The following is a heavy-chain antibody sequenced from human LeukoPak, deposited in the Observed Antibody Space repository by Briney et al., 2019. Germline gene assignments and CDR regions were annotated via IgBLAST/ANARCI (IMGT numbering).Heavy chain of an antibody. J-gene: IGHJ3*02. CDR1: GFTFSSYS. Sequence: GGSLRLSCAASGFTFSSYSMNWVRQAPGKGLEWVSSISSSSSYIYYADSVKGRFTISRDNAKNSLYLQMNSLRAEDTAVYYCAKEQQLVRRAFDIWGQGTMVTVSS. CDR3: AKEQQLVRRAFDI. CDR2: ISSSSSYI. V-gene: IGHV3-21*04. D-gene: IGHD6-13*01.